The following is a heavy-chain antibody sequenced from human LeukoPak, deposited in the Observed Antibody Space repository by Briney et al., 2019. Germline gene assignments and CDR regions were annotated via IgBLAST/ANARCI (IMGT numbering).Heavy chain of an antibody. D-gene: IGHD3-10*01. CDR3: ARDLIYGSGSHDC. CDR1: GFTSSRAS. Sequence: GGSLRLSCAAPGFTSSRASMHTVRADPGKGLEWVSRINGDGGGTNNADSVKGRFTISRDNAKNTLYLQMNSLRVEDTAVYYCARDLIYGSGSHDCWGQGTLVTVAS. CDR2: INGDGGGT. J-gene: IGHJ4*02. V-gene: IGHV3-74*01.